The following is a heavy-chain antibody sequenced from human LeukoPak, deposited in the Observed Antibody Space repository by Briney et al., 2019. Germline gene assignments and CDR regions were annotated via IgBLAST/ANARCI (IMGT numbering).Heavy chain of an antibody. CDR2: IIPIFGTA. CDR1: GGTFSSYA. J-gene: IGHJ6*03. V-gene: IGHV1-69*05. D-gene: IGHD2-2*01. CDR3: ASQKYCSSTSCYRIRGYYYYYMDV. Sequence: SVKVSCKASGGTFSSYAISWVRQAPGQGLEWMGGIIPIFGTANYAQKFQGRVTITTDESTSTAYMELSSLRSEDTAVYYCASQKYCSSTSCYRIRGYYYYYMDVWGKGTTVTVSS.